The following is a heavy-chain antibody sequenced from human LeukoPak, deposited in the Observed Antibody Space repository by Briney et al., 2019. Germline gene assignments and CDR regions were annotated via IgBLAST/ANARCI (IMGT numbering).Heavy chain of an antibody. J-gene: IGHJ5*02. V-gene: IGHV3-48*03. CDR2: ISNSGNTI. D-gene: IGHD2-15*01. CDR1: GFTFSSYE. CDR3: ARGAGGSS. Sequence: PGGSLRLSCAVSGFTFSSYEMNWVRQAPGKGLEWVSYISNSGNTIYYADSVKGRFTISRDNAKNSLYLQMNSLRVEDTAVYYCARGAGGSSWGQGTLVTVSS.